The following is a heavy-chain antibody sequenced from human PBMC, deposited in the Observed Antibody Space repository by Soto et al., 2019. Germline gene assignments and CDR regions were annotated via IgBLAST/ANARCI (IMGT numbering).Heavy chain of an antibody. V-gene: IGHV3-13*02. CDR3: TRTADFTSAFDM. CDR2: INVAGNT. Sequence: GGLRSSWGASGINFRNDDKAGGRQATGKGLQWVANINVAGNTYYPVSVEGRFTISRENAKNSVYLHINSLRAEDTAVYYCTRTADFTSAFDMWGQGTMVTVSS. D-gene: IGHD2-21*02. CDR1: GINFRNDD. J-gene: IGHJ3*02.